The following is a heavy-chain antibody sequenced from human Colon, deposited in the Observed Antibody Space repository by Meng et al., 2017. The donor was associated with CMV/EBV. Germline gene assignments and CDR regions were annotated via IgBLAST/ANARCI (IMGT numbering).Heavy chain of an antibody. Sequence: ASVKVSCKASGYTFTTFGISWVRQVPGQGPEWMGWISPYSGHTNSAPKFQGRVTLTTDTSTSTAYMDLRSLRSDDTAVYYCVRSLDDASGQFRDYWGQGTPVTVSS. CDR2: ISPYSGHT. J-gene: IGHJ4*02. D-gene: IGHD3-3*01. CDR1: GYTFTTFG. CDR3: VRSLDDASGQFRDY. V-gene: IGHV1-18*01.